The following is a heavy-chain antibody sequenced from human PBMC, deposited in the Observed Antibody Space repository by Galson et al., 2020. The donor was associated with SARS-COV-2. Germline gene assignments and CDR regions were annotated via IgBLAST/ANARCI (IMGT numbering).Heavy chain of an antibody. CDR3: TRGCSSTRCPSDY. Sequence: TGGSLRLSCEASGFTFRTSYLHWVRQAPGKGLVWVSVINPDGSGTNYADFVEGRFTISRDNRKNTLYLQMNRLRAEDTAVYYCTRGCSSTRCPSDYWGQGTQVTVSS. D-gene: IGHD2-2*01. V-gene: IGHV3-74*01. CDR2: INPDGSGT. J-gene: IGHJ4*02. CDR1: GFTFRTSY.